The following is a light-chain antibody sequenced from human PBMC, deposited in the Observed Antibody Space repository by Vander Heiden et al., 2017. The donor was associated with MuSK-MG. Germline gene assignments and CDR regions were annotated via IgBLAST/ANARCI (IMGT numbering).Light chain of an antibody. V-gene: IGKV3D-15*01. CDR2: GIS. CDR3: QQHSQWPIT. Sequence: EIVLTQSPGTLSLSPGERATLACRASQSINNNYLAWYQQKPGQAPRLLIYGISTRATGIPARFSGSGSGTEFTLNISNLQSEDFAVYYCQQHSQWPITFGQGTRLEIK. CDR1: QSINNN. J-gene: IGKJ5*01.